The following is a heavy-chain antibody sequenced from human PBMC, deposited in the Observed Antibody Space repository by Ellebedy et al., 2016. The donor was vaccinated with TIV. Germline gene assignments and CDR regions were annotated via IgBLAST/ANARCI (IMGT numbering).Heavy chain of an antibody. Sequence: SETLSLTCTVSGGSITRGTYYWGWIRQTPGKGLEWIGSIYYSGSTYYNSSLKSRVTISVDTSKGQFSLKLISVTAADTAVYYCAKLNGRWGELDYYHYYGMDVWGQGTTVTVSS. J-gene: IGHJ6*02. CDR1: GGSITRGTYY. CDR2: IYYSGST. CDR3: AKLNGRWGELDYYHYYGMDV. D-gene: IGHD3-16*01. V-gene: IGHV4-39*01.